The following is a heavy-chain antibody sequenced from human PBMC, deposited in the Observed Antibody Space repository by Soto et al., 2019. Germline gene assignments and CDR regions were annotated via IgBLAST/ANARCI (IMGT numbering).Heavy chain of an antibody. Sequence: GSLRLSCAASGFTFSSYSMSWVRQAPGKGLEWVSGFRSGGDDDTTYYADSVRGRFTISRDNSKNTLFLQMNSLRAEDTAIYYCAKKVNSGSGSQFFDYWGQVXLVTVHS. J-gene: IGHJ4*02. V-gene: IGHV3-23*01. CDR1: GFTFSSYS. D-gene: IGHD3-10*01. CDR2: FRSGGDDDTT. CDR3: AKKVNSGSGSQFFDY.